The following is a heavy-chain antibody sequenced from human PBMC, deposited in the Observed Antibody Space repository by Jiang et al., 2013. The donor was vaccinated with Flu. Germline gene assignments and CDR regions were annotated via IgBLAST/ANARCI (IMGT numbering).Heavy chain of an antibody. CDR1: GFTFSSYA. Sequence: SGGGLVQPGGSLRLSCAASGFTFSSYAMSWVRQAPGKGLEWVSAISGSGGSTYYADSVKGRFTISRDNSKNTLYLQMNSLRAEDTAVYYCAKGGYYYDSSARYFDLWGRGTLVTVSS. CDR3: AKGGYYYDSSARYFDL. V-gene: IGHV3-23*01. J-gene: IGHJ2*01. CDR2: ISGSGGST. D-gene: IGHD3-22*01.